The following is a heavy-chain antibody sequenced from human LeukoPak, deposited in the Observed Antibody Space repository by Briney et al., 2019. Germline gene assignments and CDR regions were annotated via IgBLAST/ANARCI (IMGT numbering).Heavy chain of an antibody. CDR2: IRYDGSNK. CDR3: AKDAYYDFWSGYSTRTYYFDY. V-gene: IGHV3-30*02. J-gene: IGHJ4*02. CDR1: GFTFGSYG. Sequence: GGSLRLSXAASGFTFGSYGMHWVRQAPGKGLEWLAFIRYDGSNKYYADSVKGRFTISRDNSKNTLYLQMNSLRAEDTAVYYCAKDAYYDFWSGYSTRTYYFDYWGQGTLVTVSS. D-gene: IGHD3-3*01.